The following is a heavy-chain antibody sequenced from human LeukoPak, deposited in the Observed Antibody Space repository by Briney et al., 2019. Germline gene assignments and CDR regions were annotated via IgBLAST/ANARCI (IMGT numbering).Heavy chain of an antibody. J-gene: IGHJ3*01. CDR3: ARSGAYAIGV. CDR2: IYRDGNT. Sequence: SGTLSLTCAVSGGFISSGNWWSWVRQPPGKGLEWIGEIYRDGNTNYNPSLKSRVTISVDKSKNQFSLRLSPLTAADTAVYHCARSGAYAIGVWGHGTMVTVSS. V-gene: IGHV4-4*02. CDR1: GGFISSGNW.